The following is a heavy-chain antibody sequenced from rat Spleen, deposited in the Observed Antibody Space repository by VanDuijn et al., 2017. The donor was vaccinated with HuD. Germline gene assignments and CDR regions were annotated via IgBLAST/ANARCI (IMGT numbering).Heavy chain of an antibody. CDR1: GFTFSNYG. V-gene: IGHV5S13*01. CDR3: ARHEGNSGYYFDY. J-gene: IGHJ2*01. D-gene: IGHD4-3*01. Sequence: EVQLVETGGGLVQPGRSLKLSCAASGFTFSNYGMAWVRQAPTKGLEWVAYINTGGGSTYYRDSVKGRFTISGDNARSTLYLQMDGLRSEDTATYYCARHEGNSGYYFDYWGQGVMVTVSS. CDR2: INTGGGST.